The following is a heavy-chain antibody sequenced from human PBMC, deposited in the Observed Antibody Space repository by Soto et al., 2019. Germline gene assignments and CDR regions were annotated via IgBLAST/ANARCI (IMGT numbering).Heavy chain of an antibody. Sequence: ASVKVSCKASGYTFTSYAMHWVRQAPGQRLEWMGWINAGNGNTKYSQKFQGRVTITRDTSAGTAYMELSSLRSEDTAVYYCARDTIMITFGGVIRRDDAFDIWGQGTMVTVSS. CDR3: ARDTIMITFGGVIRRDDAFDI. D-gene: IGHD3-16*02. J-gene: IGHJ3*02. V-gene: IGHV1-3*01. CDR1: GYTFTSYA. CDR2: INAGNGNT.